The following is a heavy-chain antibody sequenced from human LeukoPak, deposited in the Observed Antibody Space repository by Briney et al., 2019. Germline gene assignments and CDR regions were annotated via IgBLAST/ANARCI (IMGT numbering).Heavy chain of an antibody. J-gene: IGHJ5*02. CDR2: ISHDARTK. Sequence: GKSLTLSCFVSGFNFDNFAMHWVRQPLGKGLEWVAVISHDARTKYYADSMKGRITISRDNSKNTLFLQMNNLRTEDTAVYFCARPSPPGDGYNPPDHWGQGTLVTVSS. CDR1: GFNFDNFA. CDR3: ARPSPPGDGYNPPDH. D-gene: IGHD5-24*01. V-gene: IGHV3-30*04.